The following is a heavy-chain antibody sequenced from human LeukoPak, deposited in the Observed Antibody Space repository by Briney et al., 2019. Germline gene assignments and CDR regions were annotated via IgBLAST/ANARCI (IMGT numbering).Heavy chain of an antibody. D-gene: IGHD3-9*01. CDR3: ARVHATGYFSLDLGY. CDR2: INPNTGGT. CDR1: GYAFTGYF. V-gene: IGHV1-2*02. J-gene: IGHJ4*02. Sequence: ASVKVSCKASGYAFTGYFMHWVRQAPGQGLDWMGWINPNTGGTKYAQKFQGRVTMTRDTSIGTAYMELSTITSDDTAVYFCARVHATGYFSLDLGYWGQGTLVTVSS.